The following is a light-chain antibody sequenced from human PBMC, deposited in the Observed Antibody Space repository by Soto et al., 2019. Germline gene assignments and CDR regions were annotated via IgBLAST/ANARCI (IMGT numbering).Light chain of an antibody. CDR2: RTS. V-gene: IGKV3-15*01. CDR1: QSISSN. J-gene: IGKJ4*01. CDR3: QQYNNWPRAT. Sequence: EILMTQSPATLSVSTGERATLSCRASQSISSNLAWYQQKPGQAPRLLMFRTSSRATGFPARFSGSGSGTEFNLTISSLQSEDFGVYYCQQYNNWPRATFGGGTKVDI.